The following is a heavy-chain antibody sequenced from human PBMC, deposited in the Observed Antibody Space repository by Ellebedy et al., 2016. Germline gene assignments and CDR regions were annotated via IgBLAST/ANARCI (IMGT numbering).Heavy chain of an antibody. V-gene: IGHV3-21*05. J-gene: IGHJ6*02. CDR2: ISSGTSYT. CDR3: AREDGMDV. CDR1: GFTFSSYS. Sequence: GESLKISCAASGFTFSSYSMNWVRQAPGRGLEWVSHISSGTSYTDYADSLKGRFTISRDNAKNSLYLQMNSLRAEDTAVYYCAREDGMDVWGRGTTVTVSS.